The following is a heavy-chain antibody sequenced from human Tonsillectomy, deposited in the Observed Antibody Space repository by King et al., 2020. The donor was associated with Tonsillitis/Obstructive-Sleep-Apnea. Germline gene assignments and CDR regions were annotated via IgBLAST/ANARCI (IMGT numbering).Heavy chain of an antibody. J-gene: IGHJ6*03. CDR2: ISGSGGST. D-gene: IGHD1/OR15-1a*01. CDR3: AQHDRGWNNDQVYYYYMDV. CDR1: GFTFSSYA. V-gene: IGHV3-23*04. Sequence: VQLVESGGGLVQPGGSLRLSCAASGFTFSSYAMSWVRQAPGKGLEWLSSISGSGGSTFYADSLKGRFTISRDNSKNTLYLQMNSLRAEDTALFYCAQHDRGWNNDQVYYYYMDVWGKGTTVTVSS.